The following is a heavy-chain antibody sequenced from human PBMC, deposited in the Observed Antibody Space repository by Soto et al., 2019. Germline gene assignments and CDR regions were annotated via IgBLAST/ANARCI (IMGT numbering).Heavy chain of an antibody. CDR1: GGTFSSYA. CDR3: ASAVANYYYYGMDV. Sequence: QVQLVQSGAEVKKPGSSVKVSCKASGGTFSSYAISWVRQAPGQGLEWMGGIIPIFGTENYAQKFQGRVTITADESTSPAYMEMSSLRSEDTTVYYCASAVANYYYYGMDVWGQGPTVTVSS. CDR2: IIPIFGTE. D-gene: IGHD6-19*01. J-gene: IGHJ6*02. V-gene: IGHV1-69*12.